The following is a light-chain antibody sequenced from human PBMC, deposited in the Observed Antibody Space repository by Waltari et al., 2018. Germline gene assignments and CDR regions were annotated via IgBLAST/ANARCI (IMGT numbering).Light chain of an antibody. V-gene: IGKV2-30*02. CDR1: SLRQSDGNTY. CDR2: RVS. CDR3: MQDERWART. Sequence: SLRQSDGNTYLDWFQQRPGQSPRRLIYRVSNRDSGVPDRFSGSGSGTDFTLKISRVEAEDFAVYYCMQDERWARTFGQGTRV. J-gene: IGKJ1*01.